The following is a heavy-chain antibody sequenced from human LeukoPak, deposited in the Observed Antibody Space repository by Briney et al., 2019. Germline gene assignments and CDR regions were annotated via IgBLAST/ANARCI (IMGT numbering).Heavy chain of an antibody. CDR2: ISSTSAGI. J-gene: IGHJ3*02. CDR3: ARSGTTYYYDSSTRI. CDR1: GFTFSSYA. D-gene: IGHD3-22*01. Sequence: GGSLRLSCAASGFTFSSYAMSWVRQAPGKGLEWVSYISSTSAGIYHADPVEGRFTVSRDNAKNSLYLQMSSLRAEDTAMYYCARSGTTYYYDSSTRIWGQGTMVTVSS. V-gene: IGHV3-48*04.